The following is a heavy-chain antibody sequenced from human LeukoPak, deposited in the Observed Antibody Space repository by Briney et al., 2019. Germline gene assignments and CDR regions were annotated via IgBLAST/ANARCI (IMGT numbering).Heavy chain of an antibody. Sequence: GASVKVSCKASGYTFTSYGISWVRQAPGQGLEWMGWISAYNGNTNYAQKLQGRVTMTTDTSTSTAYMELSRLRSDDTAVYYCARDTASNPQYNFWSGYASPSDYWGQGTLVTVSS. CDR3: ARDTASNPQYNFWSGYASPSDY. CDR2: ISAYNGNT. CDR1: GYTFTSYG. D-gene: IGHD3-3*01. J-gene: IGHJ4*02. V-gene: IGHV1-18*01.